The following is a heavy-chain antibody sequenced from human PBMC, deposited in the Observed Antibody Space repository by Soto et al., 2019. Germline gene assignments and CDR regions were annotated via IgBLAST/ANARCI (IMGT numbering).Heavy chain of an antibody. D-gene: IGHD1-7*01. Sequence: GGSLRLSCAASGFTFSSYAMSWVRQAPGKGLEWVSAISGSGGSTYYADSVKGRFTISRDNSKNTLYLQMNSLRAEDTAVYYCAKDIRRRTTGYYYYMDVWGKGTTVTV. J-gene: IGHJ6*03. V-gene: IGHV3-23*01. CDR3: AKDIRRRTTGYYYYMDV. CDR1: GFTFSSYA. CDR2: ISGSGGST.